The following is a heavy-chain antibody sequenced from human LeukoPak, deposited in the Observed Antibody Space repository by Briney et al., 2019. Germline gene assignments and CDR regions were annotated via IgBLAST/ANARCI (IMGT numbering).Heavy chain of an antibody. CDR3: ARRGIGLDI. V-gene: IGHV3-72*01. Sequence: GGSLRLSCAVSGFTFSDHYMDWVRQAPGKGLEWVGRSKNKANSYTTHYAASVKGRFTISRDDSENSLYLQMNSLKTEDTAVYYCARRGIGLDIWGQGTMVTVSS. D-gene: IGHD6-13*01. CDR1: GFTFSDHY. CDR2: SKNKANSYTT. J-gene: IGHJ3*02.